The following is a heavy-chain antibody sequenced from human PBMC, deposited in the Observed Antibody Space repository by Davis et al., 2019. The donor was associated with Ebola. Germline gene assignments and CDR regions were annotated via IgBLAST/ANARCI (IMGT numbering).Heavy chain of an antibody. J-gene: IGHJ6*02. CDR1: GFTFSTYC. CDR2: ISDDATNK. D-gene: IGHD3-22*01. Sequence: PGGSLRLSCAASGFTFSTYCMHWVRQAPGKGLECVAVISDDATNKFYADSVKGRFTISTDNSKKTLYRQMNSLRAEDTAVYYCAKDSQSGPDYDGMDVWGQGTTVTVSS. V-gene: IGHV3-30*18. CDR3: AKDSQSGPDYDGMDV.